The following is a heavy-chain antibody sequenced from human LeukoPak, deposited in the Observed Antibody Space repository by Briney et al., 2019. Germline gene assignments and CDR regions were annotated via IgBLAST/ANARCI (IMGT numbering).Heavy chain of an antibody. CDR2: IKQDGSEK. D-gene: IGHD3-10*01. CDR3: ARVDLWFGDPNAFDY. CDR1: GFTFRSYW. V-gene: IGHV3-7*01. Sequence: GGSLRLTCAASGFTFRSYWMSWVRQAPGKGLEWVANIKQDGSEKYYVDSVKGRFTISRDNAKNSLYLQMNSLRAEDTAVYYCARVDLWFGDPNAFDYWGQGTLVTVSS. J-gene: IGHJ4*02.